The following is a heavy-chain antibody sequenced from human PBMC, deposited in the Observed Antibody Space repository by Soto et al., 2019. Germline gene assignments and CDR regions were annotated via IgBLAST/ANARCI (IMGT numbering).Heavy chain of an antibody. CDR3: ARDLCSWYCYYYYGMDV. CDR1: GFTFSSYG. D-gene: IGHD6-13*01. J-gene: IGHJ6*02. CDR2: IWYDGSNK. Sequence: QVQLVESGGGVVQPGRSLRLSCAASGFTFSSYGMHWVRQAPGKGLEWVAVIWYDGSNKYYADSVKGRFTISRDNSKNTLYLQMNSLRAEDTAVYYCARDLCSWYCYYYYGMDVWGQGTTFTVSS. V-gene: IGHV3-33*01.